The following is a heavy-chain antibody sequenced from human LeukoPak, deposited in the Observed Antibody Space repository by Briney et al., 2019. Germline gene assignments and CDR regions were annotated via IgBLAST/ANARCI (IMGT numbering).Heavy chain of an antibody. CDR3: ARAPQYCTGSSCFLGYFDY. D-gene: IGHD2-15*01. Sequence: ASVKVSCKASGYTFTSYYMHWVRQAPGQGLEWMGIINPSGGSTSYAQKFQGRVTMTRDTSTSTVYMELSSLRSEDTAVYYCARAPQYCTGSSCFLGYFDYWGQGTLVTVSS. CDR1: GYTFTSYY. V-gene: IGHV1-46*01. CDR2: INPSGGST. J-gene: IGHJ4*02.